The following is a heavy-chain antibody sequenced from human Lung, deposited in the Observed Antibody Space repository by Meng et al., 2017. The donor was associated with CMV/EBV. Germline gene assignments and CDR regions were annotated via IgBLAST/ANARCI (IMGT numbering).Heavy chain of an antibody. CDR3: ARDPYDFWSGYRSLEY. CDR2: ISYDGSNK. V-gene: IGHV3-30-3*01. J-gene: IGHJ4*02. D-gene: IGHD3-3*01. CDR1: GFTFSSYA. Sequence: GESLKISCAASGFTFSSYAMHWVRQAPGKGLEWVAVISYDGSNKYYADSVKGRFTISRDNSKNTLYLQMNSLRAEDTAVYYCARDPYDFWSGYRSLEYWGQGKXVTVDS.